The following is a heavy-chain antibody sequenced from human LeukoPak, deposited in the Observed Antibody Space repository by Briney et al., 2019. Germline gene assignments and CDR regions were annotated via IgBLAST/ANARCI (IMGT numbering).Heavy chain of an antibody. J-gene: IGHJ4*02. CDR2: IKQDGSEK. CDR3: ARGGSRHPSPEDY. D-gene: IGHD1-1*01. Sequence: GGSLRLSCAASGFTFSSFWMSWVRQAPGKGLAWVANIKQDGSEKYFVDPVKGRFTISRDNAKNSLYLQMSSLRAEDTAVYYCARGGSRHPSPEDYWGRGTLVTVSS. CDR1: GFTFSSFW. V-gene: IGHV3-7*03.